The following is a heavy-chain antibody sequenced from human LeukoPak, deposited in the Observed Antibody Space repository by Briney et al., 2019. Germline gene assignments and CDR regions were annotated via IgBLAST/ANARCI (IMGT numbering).Heavy chain of an antibody. D-gene: IGHD1-26*01. CDR1: GFTFSSYW. J-gene: IGHJ4*02. V-gene: IGHV3-33*08. Sequence: GGSLGLSCAASGFTFSSYWMHWVRQAPGKGLEWVAVIYYDGSNQYYVDSVKGRFTVSRDNAKNTLYLQMDSLRAEDTAVYYCATDRNSGKYYDYWGQGTLVTVSS. CDR3: ATDRNSGKYYDY. CDR2: IYYDGSNQ.